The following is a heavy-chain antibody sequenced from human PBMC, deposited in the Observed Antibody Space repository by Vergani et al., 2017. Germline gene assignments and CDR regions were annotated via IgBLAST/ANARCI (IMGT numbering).Heavy chain of an antibody. CDR3: TSTDSSGLIY. V-gene: IGHV3-73*01. CDR2: IRSKANSSAT. Sequence: EVQLVESGGGLVQPGGSLKLSCAASGFPFSGSAMHWVRQASGKGLEWFGRIRSKANSSATAYAASVKGRFTISRDDSKITAYLQMNSLKTEDTAVYYCTSTDSSGLIYWGQGTLVTVSS. D-gene: IGHD6-19*01. CDR1: GFPFSGSA. J-gene: IGHJ4*02.